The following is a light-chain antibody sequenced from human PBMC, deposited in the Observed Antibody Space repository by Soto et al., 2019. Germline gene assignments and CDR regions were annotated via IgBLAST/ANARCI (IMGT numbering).Light chain of an antibody. Sequence: QSALTQPASVSGSPGQSITISCTGTSSDVGGYNYVSWYQQHPGKAPKLMIYEVSNRPSGVSNRFSGSKSGNTASLTISGFQAEDEADYYCSSYTSSSTLVVGTGTKVTVL. J-gene: IGLJ1*01. CDR2: EVS. CDR1: SSDVGGYNY. V-gene: IGLV2-14*01. CDR3: SSYTSSSTLV.